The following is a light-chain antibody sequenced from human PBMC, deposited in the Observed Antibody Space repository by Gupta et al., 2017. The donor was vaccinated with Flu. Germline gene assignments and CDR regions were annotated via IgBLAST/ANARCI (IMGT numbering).Light chain of an antibody. V-gene: IGKV3-11*01. Sequence: EVVLTQSPATLSLSPGETATLSCRANQNVNTFFVWYQQKPGQPPRLLIYDASKRAPGIPARFSGSGSGTDFTRTSSPLEPDDFAVYDGHQRRTFGGETKVEF. CDR3: HQRRT. CDR1: QNVNTF. CDR2: DAS. J-gene: IGKJ4*01.